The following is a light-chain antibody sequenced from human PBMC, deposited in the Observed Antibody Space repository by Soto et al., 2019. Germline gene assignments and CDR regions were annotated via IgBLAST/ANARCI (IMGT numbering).Light chain of an antibody. CDR1: QSVSRY. CDR3: QQTYRAPPHT. V-gene: IGKV1-39*01. CDR2: AAS. Sequence: DIQMTQSPSSLSASVGDRVTITCRASQSVSRYLNWYQQKPGKAPNLLISAASSLQSGVPSRFGGSGSGTDFTLTISSLQPEDFATYYCQQTYRAPPHTFGGGTKVEIK. J-gene: IGKJ4*01.